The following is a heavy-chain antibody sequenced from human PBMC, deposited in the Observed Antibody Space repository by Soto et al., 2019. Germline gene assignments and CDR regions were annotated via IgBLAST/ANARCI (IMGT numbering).Heavy chain of an antibody. CDR3: ARVRPMSIAARRHPYYYYGMDV. J-gene: IGHJ6*02. V-gene: IGHV4-34*01. Sequence: SETLSLTCAVYGGSFSGYYWSWIRQPPGKGLEWIGEINHSGSTNYNPSLKNRVTISVDTSKNQFSLKLSSVTAADTAVYYCARVRPMSIAARRHPYYYYGMDVWGQGTTVTVSS. D-gene: IGHD6-6*01. CDR2: INHSGST. CDR1: GGSFSGYY.